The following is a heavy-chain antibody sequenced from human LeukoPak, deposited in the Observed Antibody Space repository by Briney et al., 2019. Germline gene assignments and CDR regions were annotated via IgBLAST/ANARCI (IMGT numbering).Heavy chain of an antibody. V-gene: IGHV4-31*03. J-gene: IGHJ3*02. CDR2: SYYSGST. CDR1: GGSISSGGYY. Sequence: SEPLSLTCTVSGGSISSGGYYWSWIRQHPGKCLEWIGYSYYSGSTYYNPSLKSRVTISVDTSKTQFSLKLRSVTAADKAVYYCERAFRVAAYDAFDIWGQGPMVPVSS. CDR3: ERAFRVAAYDAFDI. D-gene: IGHD2-15*01.